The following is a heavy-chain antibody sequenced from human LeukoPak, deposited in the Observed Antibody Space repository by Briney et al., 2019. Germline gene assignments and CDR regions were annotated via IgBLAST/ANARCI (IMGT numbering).Heavy chain of an antibody. V-gene: IGHV4-59*01. D-gene: IGHD3-10*01. CDR3: ASYMVRGANFDY. CDR1: GGSISGYY. Sequence: PSETLSLTCTASGGSISGYYWSWIRQPPGKGLEWIGYIYYSGSTNYNPSLKSRVTISVDTSKNQFSLKLSSVTAADTAAYYCASYMVRGANFDYWGQGTLVTVSS. J-gene: IGHJ4*02. CDR2: IYYSGST.